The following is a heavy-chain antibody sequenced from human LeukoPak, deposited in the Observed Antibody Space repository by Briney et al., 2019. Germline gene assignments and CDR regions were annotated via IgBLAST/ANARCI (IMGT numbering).Heavy chain of an antibody. D-gene: IGHD2-21*02. CDR1: GGSIRPYY. V-gene: IGHV4-59*13. CDR3: ARGRCGDDCYLSQTNWFDP. Sequence: SETLSLTCTVSGGSIRPYYWTWIRQPPGKGLEGLCYIYYSGPLHYNPFLKSRITISLDPSKNQFSLKLSSVTATDTAVYYCARGRCGDDCYLSQTNWFDPGGQGTLVTVSS. J-gene: IGHJ5*02. CDR2: IYYSGPL.